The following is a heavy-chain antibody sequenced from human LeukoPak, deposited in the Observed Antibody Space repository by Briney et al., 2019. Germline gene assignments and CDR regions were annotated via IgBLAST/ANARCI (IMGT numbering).Heavy chain of an antibody. Sequence: PGGSLRLSCAASGFTFSSYWMHWVRQAPGEGLVWVSHINNDGSNTNYADSVKGRFTISRDNAKNSLYLQMNSLRAEDTALYYCARRDIVVVPAAICGAFDIWGQGTMVTVSS. D-gene: IGHD2-2*02. CDR2: INNDGSNT. V-gene: IGHV3-74*01. CDR1: GFTFSSYW. J-gene: IGHJ3*02. CDR3: ARRDIVVVPAAICGAFDI.